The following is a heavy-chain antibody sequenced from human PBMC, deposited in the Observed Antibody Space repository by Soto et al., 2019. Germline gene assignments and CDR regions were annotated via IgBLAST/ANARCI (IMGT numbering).Heavy chain of an antibody. CDR3: ARDFLKVEMATIMAGKGWFDP. V-gene: IGHV3-21*01. CDR2: ISSSSSYI. CDR1: GFTFSSYS. J-gene: IGHJ5*02. D-gene: IGHD5-12*01. Sequence: GGSLRLSCAASGFTFSSYSMNWVRQAPGKGLEWVSSISSSSSYIYYADSVKGRFTISRDNAKNSLYLQMNSLRAEDTAVYYCARDFLKVEMATIMAGKGWFDPWGQGTLVTVSS.